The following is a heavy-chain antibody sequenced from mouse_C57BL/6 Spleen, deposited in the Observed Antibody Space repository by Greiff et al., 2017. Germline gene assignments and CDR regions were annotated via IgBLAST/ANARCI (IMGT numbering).Heavy chain of an antibody. V-gene: IGHV5-17*01. CDR1: GFTFSDYG. J-gene: IGHJ3*01. CDR2: ISSGSSTI. D-gene: IGHD4-1*01. CDR3: APGFFAY. Sequence: EVKLMESGGGLVKPGGSLKLSCAASGFTFSDYGMHWVRQAPEKGLEWVAYISSGSSTIYYADTVKGRFTISRDNAKNTLFLQMTSLRSEDTAMYYCAPGFFAYWSQGTLVTVSA.